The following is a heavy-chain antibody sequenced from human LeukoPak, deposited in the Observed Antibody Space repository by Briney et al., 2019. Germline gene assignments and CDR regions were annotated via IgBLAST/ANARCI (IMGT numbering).Heavy chain of an antibody. J-gene: IGHJ4*02. CDR2: ISSSGSTI. CDR1: GFTFSSYS. D-gene: IGHD5-24*01. V-gene: IGHV3-48*01. Sequence: GGSLRLSCAASGFTFSSYSMNWVRQAPGKGLEWVSYISSSGSTIYYADSVKGRFTISRDNAKNSLYLQMNSLRAEDTAVYYCARDSRDGYNLDYFDYWGQGTLVTVSS. CDR3: ARDSRDGYNLDYFDY.